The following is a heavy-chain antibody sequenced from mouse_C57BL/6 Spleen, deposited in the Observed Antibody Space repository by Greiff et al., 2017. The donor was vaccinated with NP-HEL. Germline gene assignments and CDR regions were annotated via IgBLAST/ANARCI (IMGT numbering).Heavy chain of an antibody. CDR2: SRNKANDYTT. J-gene: IGHJ2*01. CDR1: GFTFSDFY. V-gene: IGHV7-1*01. CDR3: ARGAGFYYFDY. Sequence: EVNVVESGGGLVQSGRSLRLSCATSGFTFSDFYMEWVRQAPGKGLEWIAASRNKANDYTTEYSASVKGRFIVSRDTSQSILYLQMNALRAEDTAIYYCARGAGFYYFDYWGQGTTLTVSS. D-gene: IGHD4-1*01.